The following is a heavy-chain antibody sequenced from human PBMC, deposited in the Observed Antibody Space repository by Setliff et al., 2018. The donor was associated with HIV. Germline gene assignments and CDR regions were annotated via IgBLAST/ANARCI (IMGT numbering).Heavy chain of an antibody. CDR1: GYTLSELS. CDR3: ATEFPLSSPYYYDSSGYYY. Sequence: GASVKVSCKVSGYTLSELSMHRVRQAPGKGLEWMGGFDPEDGETIYAQKFQGRVTMTEDTSTDTAYMELRSLRSEDTAVYYCATEFPLSSPYYYDSSGYYYWGQGTLVTVSS. D-gene: IGHD3-22*01. J-gene: IGHJ4*02. V-gene: IGHV1-24*01. CDR2: FDPEDGET.